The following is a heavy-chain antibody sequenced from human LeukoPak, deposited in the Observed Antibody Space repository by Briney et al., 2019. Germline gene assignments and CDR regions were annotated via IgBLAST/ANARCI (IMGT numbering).Heavy chain of an antibody. CDR3: ARGRDRGSHFDC. Sequence: PGGSLRLSCAASGFTFTYAWMGWVRQAPGKGLEWVGRIKSTTDGGTTGYAAPVKGRFTISRDDSKNSVYLQMNSLETEDTAVYYCARGRDRGSHFDCWGQGTLVTVSS. CDR1: GFTFTYAW. D-gene: IGHD1-26*01. V-gene: IGHV3-15*01. J-gene: IGHJ4*02. CDR2: IKSTTDGGTT.